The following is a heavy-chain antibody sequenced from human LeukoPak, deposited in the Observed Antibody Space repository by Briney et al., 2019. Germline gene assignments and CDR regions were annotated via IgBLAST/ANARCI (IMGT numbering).Heavy chain of an antibody. CDR3: ARDYDYVWGSYRGWDYYYMDV. CDR2: ISAYNGNT. CDR1: GYTFTSYG. D-gene: IGHD3-16*01. Sequence: ASVKVSCKASGYTFTSYGISWVRQAPGQGLEWMGWISAYNGNTNYAQKLQGRVTMTTDTSTSTAYMELRSLRSDDTAVYYCARDYDYVWGSYRGWDYYYMDVWGKGTTVTVSS. J-gene: IGHJ6*03. V-gene: IGHV1-18*01.